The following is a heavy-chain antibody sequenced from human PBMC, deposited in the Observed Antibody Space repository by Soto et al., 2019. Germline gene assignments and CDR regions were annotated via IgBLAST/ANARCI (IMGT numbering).Heavy chain of an antibody. D-gene: IGHD3-22*01. J-gene: IGHJ6*02. CDR2: INSDGIST. CDR1: GFIFSNCW. V-gene: IGHV3-74*01. CDR3: VRAIGHYGMDV. Sequence: GGSLRLSCVASGFIFSNCWMHWVRQAPGMGLVWVSHINSDGISTTYADSVKGRFTISRDNAKNTLYLQMNSLRAEDTAVYYCVRAIGHYGMDVWGRGTTVTVYS.